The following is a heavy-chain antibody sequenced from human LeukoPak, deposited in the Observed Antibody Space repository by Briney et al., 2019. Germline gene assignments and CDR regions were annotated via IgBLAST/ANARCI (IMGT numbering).Heavy chain of an antibody. V-gene: IGHV3-9*01. J-gene: IGHJ4*02. CDR1: GFTFDDYA. D-gene: IGHD3-22*01. CDR3: ARENYYDSSGYPDY. Sequence: GGSLRLSCAASGFTFDDYAMHWVRQAPGKGLEWVSGISWNSGSIGYADSVKGRFTISRDNAKNSLYLQMNSLRAEGTALYYCARENYYDSSGYPDYWGQGTLVTVSS. CDR2: ISWNSGSI.